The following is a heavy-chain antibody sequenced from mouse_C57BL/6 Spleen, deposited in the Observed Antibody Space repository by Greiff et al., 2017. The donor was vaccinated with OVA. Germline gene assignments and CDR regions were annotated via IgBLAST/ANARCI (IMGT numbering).Heavy chain of an antibody. CDR2: IYPGDGDT. V-gene: IGHV1-82*01. Sequence: VKLVESGPELVKPGASVKISCKASGYAFSSSWMNWVKQRPGKGLEWIGRIYPGDGDTNYNGKFKGKATLTADKSSSTAYMQLSSLTSEDSAVYFCARRTYGSSYGDAMDYWGQGTSVTVSS. D-gene: IGHD1-1*01. CDR1: GYAFSSSW. CDR3: ARRTYGSSYGDAMDY. J-gene: IGHJ4*01.